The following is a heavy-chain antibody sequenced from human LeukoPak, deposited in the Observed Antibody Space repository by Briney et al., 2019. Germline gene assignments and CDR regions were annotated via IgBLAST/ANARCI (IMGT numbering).Heavy chain of an antibody. CDR1: GFTFSSYA. CDR3: ARDLSPKGFWSGTYYYFYGMDV. J-gene: IGHJ6*02. CDR2: ISYDGSNK. V-gene: IGHV3-30*14. D-gene: IGHD3-3*01. Sequence: GRSLRLSCAASGFTFSSYAMHWVRQAPGKGREGGAVISYDGSNKYYADSVKGRFTISRDNSKTTLYLQMSSLRAQDTAVYYCARDLSPKGFWSGTYYYFYGMDVWGQGTTVTVSS.